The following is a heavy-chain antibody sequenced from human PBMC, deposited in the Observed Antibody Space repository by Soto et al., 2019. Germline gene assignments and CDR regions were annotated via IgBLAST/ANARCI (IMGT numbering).Heavy chain of an antibody. V-gene: IGHV3-23*01. D-gene: IGHD6-19*01. CDR1: GFTFITYA. CDR3: AKGYTSGWYVWFDP. CDR2: ISGSDGST. J-gene: IGHJ5*02. Sequence: EVQLLESGGGLVQPGGSLRLSCAASGFTFITYAMSWVRQAPGKGLEWVSVISGSDGSTYYADSVKGRFTISRDNSKNTLYLQMNSLRAEDTAVYYCAKGYTSGWYVWFDPWGQGTLVTVSS.